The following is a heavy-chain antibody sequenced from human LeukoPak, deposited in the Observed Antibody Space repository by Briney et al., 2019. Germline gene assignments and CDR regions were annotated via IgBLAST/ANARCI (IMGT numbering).Heavy chain of an antibody. CDR3: ARHGTLDY. V-gene: IGHV4-59*08. J-gene: IGHJ4*02. Sequence: SETLSLTCTVSGGSINNYYWSWIRQPPGKGLEWIGYIDHRGNTNYNPSLKSRVTMSVDTSKNQFSLKLSSVTAADTAVYYCARHGTLDYWGQGTLVTVS. CDR1: GGSINNYY. CDR2: IDHRGNT. D-gene: IGHD1-26*01.